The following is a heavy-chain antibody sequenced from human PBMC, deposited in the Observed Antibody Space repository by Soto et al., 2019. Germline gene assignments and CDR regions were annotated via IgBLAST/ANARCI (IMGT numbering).Heavy chain of an antibody. V-gene: IGHV2-5*02. CDR3: VHRAGMGGNSWLPGH. J-gene: IGHJ4*02. CDR2: LYWDDDK. Sequence: QITLKESGPPLVKPTQTLTLTCTFSGFSLSTSVVGVGWIRQPPGKALEWLALLYWDDDKRYNPSLKSRLTITKDTSKNQVVLTLTNMDPVDTATYYCVHRAGMGGNSWLPGHWGQGTLVTVSS. CDR1: GFSLSTSVVG. D-gene: IGHD6-13*01.